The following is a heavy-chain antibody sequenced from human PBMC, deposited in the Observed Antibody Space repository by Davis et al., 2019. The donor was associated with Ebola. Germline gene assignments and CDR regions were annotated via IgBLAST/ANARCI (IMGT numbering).Heavy chain of an antibody. CDR3: ARGWLRSGLDV. CDR1: GDIVSSGG. J-gene: IGHJ6*04. V-gene: IGHV6-1*01. CDR2: TYYKSKWYN. Sequence: HSQTLSLTCAVSGDIVSSGGWNWIRQSPSRGLEWLGRTYYKSKWYNDYAVSVKSRITINPDTSKNQFSLQLNSVTPEDTALYYCARGWLRSGLDVWGKGAAVTVSS. D-gene: IGHD5-12*01.